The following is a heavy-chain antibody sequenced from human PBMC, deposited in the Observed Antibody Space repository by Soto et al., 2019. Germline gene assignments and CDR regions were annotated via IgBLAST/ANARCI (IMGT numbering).Heavy chain of an antibody. CDR2: MWFDGRHQ. CDR3: ARWTYYDSSGYYYVLDY. V-gene: IGHV3-33*01. D-gene: IGHD3-22*01. Sequence: GSLRLSCAASGFIFSDYGMHWVRQVPGKGLEWVAVMWFDGRHQYYTDSVKGRFTVSRDNSKNMLYLQMNSLRAEDTAVYYCARWTYYDSSGYYYVLDYWGQGTLVTVSS. J-gene: IGHJ4*02. CDR1: GFIFSDYG.